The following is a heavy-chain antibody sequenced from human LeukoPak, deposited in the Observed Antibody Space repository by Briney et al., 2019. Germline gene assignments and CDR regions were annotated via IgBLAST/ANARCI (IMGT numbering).Heavy chain of an antibody. CDR3: AREMAVAGSGVIDS. CDR1: GYILTDYY. Sequence: GASVKVSCKASGYILTDYYMHWVRQAPGQGLEWMGWINPNSGDTNYAQKFQGRVTMTTDTSTNTAYMELRSLRSDDTAVYYCAREMAVAGSGVIDSWGQGTLVTVSS. V-gene: IGHV1-2*02. CDR2: INPNSGDT. D-gene: IGHD6-19*01. J-gene: IGHJ4*02.